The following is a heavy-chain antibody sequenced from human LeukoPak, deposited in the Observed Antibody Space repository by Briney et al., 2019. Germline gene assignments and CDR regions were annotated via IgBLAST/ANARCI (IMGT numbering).Heavy chain of an antibody. CDR2: INPDSGAT. D-gene: IGHD6-13*01. CDR1: AYTLTGYY. J-gene: IGHJ3*02. CDR3: ARGKAAAGTAAFDI. V-gene: IGHV1-2*02. Sequence: ASVKVSCKTSAYTLTGYYMHWVRQAPGQGLEWMGWINPDSGATLYAQKFRGRVTLTRDTSINTAYMEVSRLTSDDTAVYYCARGKAAAGTAAFDIWGQGTMVTVSS.